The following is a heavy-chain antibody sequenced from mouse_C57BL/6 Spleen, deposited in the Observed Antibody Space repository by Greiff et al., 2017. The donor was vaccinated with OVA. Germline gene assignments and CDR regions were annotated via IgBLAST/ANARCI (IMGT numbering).Heavy chain of an antibody. D-gene: IGHD6-1*01. CDR1: GFTFTDYY. V-gene: IGHV7-3*01. CDR3: ARYIPLSYFDY. J-gene: IGHJ2*01. Sequence: EVKLMESGGGLVQPGGSLSLSCAASGFTFTDYYMSWVRQPPGKALEWLGFIRNKANGYTTEYSASVKGRFTISRDNSQSILYLQMNALRAEDSATYYCARYIPLSYFDYWGQGTTLTVSS. CDR2: IRNKANGYTT.